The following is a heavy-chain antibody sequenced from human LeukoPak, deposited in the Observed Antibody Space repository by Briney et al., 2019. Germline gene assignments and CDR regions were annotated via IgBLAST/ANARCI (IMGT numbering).Heavy chain of an antibody. J-gene: IGHJ4*02. D-gene: IGHD5-18*01. Sequence: PGGSLRLSCAASGFTFSSYSMNWVRQAPGKGLEWVSSISSSSSYIYYADSVKGRFTLSRDNAKNSLYLQMNSLRAEDTAVYYCARDQGSERIQLWSYFDYWGQGTLVTASS. CDR2: ISSSSSYI. CDR3: ARDQGSERIQLWSYFDY. V-gene: IGHV3-21*01. CDR1: GFTFSSYS.